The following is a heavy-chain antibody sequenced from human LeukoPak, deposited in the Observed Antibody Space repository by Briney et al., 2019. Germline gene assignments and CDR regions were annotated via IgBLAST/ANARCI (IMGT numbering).Heavy chain of an antibody. CDR1: GDSVSNGNYY. V-gene: IGHV4-31*03. J-gene: IGHJ5*02. CDR3: ARDIGYLSP. Sequence: PSETLSLTCTVSGDSVSNGNYYWSWLRQHPGKGLEWIGYIYYSGSTYYNPSLKSRVTISVDTSKNQFSLKLSSVTAADTAVYYCARDIGYLSPWGQGTLVTVSS. D-gene: IGHD5-18*01. CDR2: IYYSGST.